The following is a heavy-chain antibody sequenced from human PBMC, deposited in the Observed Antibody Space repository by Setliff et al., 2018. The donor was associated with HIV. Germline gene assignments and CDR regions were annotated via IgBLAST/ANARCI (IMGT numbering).Heavy chain of an antibody. D-gene: IGHD2-2*01. CDR3: ARAFCSSASCYGGGDAFDI. V-gene: IGHV4-31*03. CDR2: IYYSGNT. Sequence: SETLSLTCTVSGGSISSGGYYWSWIRQHPGRGLEWIGYIYYSGNTYYNPSLKSRLTISVYTSKNQFSLKLSSVTAADTAVYYCARAFCSSASCYGGGDAFDIWGQGTMVTVSS. J-gene: IGHJ3*02. CDR1: GGSISSGGYY.